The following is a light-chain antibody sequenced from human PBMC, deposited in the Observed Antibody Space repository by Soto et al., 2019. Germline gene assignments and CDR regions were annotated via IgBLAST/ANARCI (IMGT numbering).Light chain of an antibody. CDR2: KAS. CDR3: QHYSSFSLT. V-gene: IGKV1-5*03. J-gene: IGKJ1*01. Sequence: IQMTQSPYTLSASVGDRVTITCRAGQSIGTWLAWYQQKPGKAPNLLIQKASSLETGVPSRFSGSGSGTVFTLTISSLQPDDLATYYCQHYSSFSLTFGQGTKVDIK. CDR1: QSIGTW.